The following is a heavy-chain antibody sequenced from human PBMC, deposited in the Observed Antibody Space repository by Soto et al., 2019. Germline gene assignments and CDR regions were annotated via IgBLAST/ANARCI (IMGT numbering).Heavy chain of an antibody. D-gene: IGHD2-2*01. Sequence: PGGSLRLSCAASGFTFNSYAMTWVRQAPGKGLEWVSAIGGNGAATYYVDSVKGRFTISRDNSKNTLYLQMNSLRAGDTAVYYCARVETCSSTSCYSVFDYWGQGTLVTVSS. CDR3: ARVETCSSTSCYSVFDY. CDR1: GFTFNSYA. J-gene: IGHJ4*02. CDR2: IGGNGAAT. V-gene: IGHV3-23*02.